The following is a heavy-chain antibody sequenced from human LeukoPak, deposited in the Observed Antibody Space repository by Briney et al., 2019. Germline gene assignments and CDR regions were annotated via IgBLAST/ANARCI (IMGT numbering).Heavy chain of an antibody. CDR1: GYSFTSYW. CDR2: IYPGDSDT. Sequence: RGESLKISCKGSGYSFTSYWIGWVRQMPGKGLEWMGIIYPGDSDTRYSPSFQGQVTMSADKSITTAYLQWSRLKASDTAIYYCARLAYSTSWYRGRFDPWGQGTLVTVSS. J-gene: IGHJ5*02. V-gene: IGHV5-51*01. CDR3: ARLAYSTSWYRGRFDP. D-gene: IGHD6-13*01.